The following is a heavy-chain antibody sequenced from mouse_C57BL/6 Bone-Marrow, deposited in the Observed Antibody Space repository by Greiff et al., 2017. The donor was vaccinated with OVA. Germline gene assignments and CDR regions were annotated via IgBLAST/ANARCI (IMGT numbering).Heavy chain of an antibody. J-gene: IGHJ2*01. CDR2: IDPSVSYT. Sequence: QVQLQQPGAELVMPGASVKLSCKASGYTFTSYGMHWVKQRPGPGLEWIGEIDPSVSYTNYNQKFKGTSTVTVDKSSSTAYMQLSSLTSEDSAVYYCARRGLGFDYWGQGTTLTGSS. V-gene: IGHV1-69*01. CDR3: ARRGLGFDY. D-gene: IGHD4-1*01. CDR1: GYTFTSYG.